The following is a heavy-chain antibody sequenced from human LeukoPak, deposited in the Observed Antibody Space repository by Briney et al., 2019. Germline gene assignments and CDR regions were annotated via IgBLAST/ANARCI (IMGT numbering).Heavy chain of an antibody. CDR2: IYYSGST. V-gene: IGHV4-59*05. D-gene: IGHD3-10*01. CDR3: ARERSSFSGASTDY. CDR1: GGSISSYY. J-gene: IGHJ4*02. Sequence: SETLSPTCTVSGGSISSYYWSWIRQPAGKGLEWIGSIYYSGSTYYNPSLKSRVTISIDTSKNQFSLKLSSVTAADTAVYYCARERSSFSGASTDYWGQGTLVTVSS.